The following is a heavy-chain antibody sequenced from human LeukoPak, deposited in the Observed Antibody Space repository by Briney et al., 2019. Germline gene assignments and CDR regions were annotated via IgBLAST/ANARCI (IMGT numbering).Heavy chain of an antibody. CDR3: TRRRTGMGAAGIDF. J-gene: IGHJ4*02. D-gene: IGHD6-13*01. Sequence: PGGSPRLSCAVSGFAVSDHYMVWVRQAPGKGLEWVGRIKDERNSDTTDYVASVEGRFTISRDDSRNSVYLQMNSLKTEDTGMYYCTRRRTGMGAAGIDFWGQGTLVTVST. CDR1: GFAVSDHY. V-gene: IGHV3-72*01. CDR2: IKDERNSDTT.